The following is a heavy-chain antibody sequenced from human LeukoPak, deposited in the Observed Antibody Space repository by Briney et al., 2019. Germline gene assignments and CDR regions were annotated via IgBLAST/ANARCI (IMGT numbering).Heavy chain of an antibody. CDR2: IYHSGTT. D-gene: IGHD4-17*01. CDR1: GAFITNSHW. CDR3: ATYFYGEYGSYYFDY. Sequence: KPSGTLSLTCAVSGAFITNSHWWSWARQPPGKGLEWIGEIYHSGTTNYNPSLQSRVTMSVDKSKNQFSLKLSSVTAADTAVYYCATYFYGEYGSYYFDYWGQGTLATVSS. V-gene: IGHV4-4*02. J-gene: IGHJ4*02.